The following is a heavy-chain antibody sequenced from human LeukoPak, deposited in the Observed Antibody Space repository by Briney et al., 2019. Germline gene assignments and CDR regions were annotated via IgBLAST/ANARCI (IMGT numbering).Heavy chain of an antibody. Sequence: PSETLSLTCTVSGGSISSHYWSWIRQPPGKGLEWIGYIYYSGRTNYNPSLKSRVTISVDTSKNQFSLKLSSVTAADTAVYYCARARGDDSSGYYYFYYYYYYMDVWGKGTTVTVSS. D-gene: IGHD3-22*01. J-gene: IGHJ6*03. V-gene: IGHV4-59*11. CDR1: GGSISSHY. CDR2: IYYSGRT. CDR3: ARARGDDSSGYYYFYYYYYYMDV.